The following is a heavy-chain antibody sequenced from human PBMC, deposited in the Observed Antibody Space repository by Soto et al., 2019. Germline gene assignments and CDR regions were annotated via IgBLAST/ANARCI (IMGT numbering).Heavy chain of an antibody. Sequence: GGSLRLSCAASGFTFSSYDMHWVRQATGKGLEWVSAIGTAGDTYYPGSVKGRFTISRENAKNSLYLQMDSLRAGDTAVYYCARGPTEYCSGGSCYRDGAFDIWGQGTMVTVSS. CDR2: IGTAGDT. CDR1: GFTFSSYD. CDR3: ARGPTEYCSGGSCYRDGAFDI. V-gene: IGHV3-13*01. J-gene: IGHJ3*02. D-gene: IGHD2-15*01.